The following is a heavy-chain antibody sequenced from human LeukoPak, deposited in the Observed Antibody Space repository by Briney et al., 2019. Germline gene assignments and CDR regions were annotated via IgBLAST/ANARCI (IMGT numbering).Heavy chain of an antibody. V-gene: IGHV4-31*03. CDR2: IYYSGST. Sequence: PSETLSLTCTVSGGSISSGGSSWSWIRQHPGKGPEWIGYIYYSGSTYYNPSLKSRITISVDTSKNQFSLKLTSVTAADTAVYYCARVAGSRQVRGGWFDPWGQGTLVTVSS. D-gene: IGHD6-13*01. J-gene: IGHJ5*02. CDR1: GGSISSGGSS. CDR3: ARVAGSRQVRGGWFDP.